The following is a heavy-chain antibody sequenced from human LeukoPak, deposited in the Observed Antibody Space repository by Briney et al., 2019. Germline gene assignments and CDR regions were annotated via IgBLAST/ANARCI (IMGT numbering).Heavy chain of an antibody. CDR3: ARHTGIVGATNGDYYYYYYMDV. V-gene: IGHV5-51*01. J-gene: IGHJ6*03. Sequence: GESLKISCKGSGYSFTSYWIGWVRQMPGKSLEWMGIIYPGDSDTRYSPSFQGQFTISADKSISTAYLQWSSLKASDTAKYYCARHTGIVGATNGDYYYYYYMDVWGKGTTVTVSS. D-gene: IGHD1-26*01. CDR1: GYSFTSYW. CDR2: IYPGDSDT.